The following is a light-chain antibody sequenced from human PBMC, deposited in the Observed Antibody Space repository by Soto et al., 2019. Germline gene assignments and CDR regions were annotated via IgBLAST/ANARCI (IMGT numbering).Light chain of an antibody. CDR1: QGISTS. J-gene: IGKJ5*01. CDR3: QQYDTLPVT. Sequence: DIQMTQSPSSLSASVGDRVTITCQASQGISTSLEWYQQKPGKAPKLLIYSASNLQRRVPSRFSGSGSGTDFTLTISSLQPEDFATYYCQQYDTLPVTFGQGTRLKV. CDR2: SAS. V-gene: IGKV1-12*01.